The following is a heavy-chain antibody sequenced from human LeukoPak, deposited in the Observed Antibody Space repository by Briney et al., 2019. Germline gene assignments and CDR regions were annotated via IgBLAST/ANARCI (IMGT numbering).Heavy chain of an antibody. V-gene: IGHV3-9*01. Sequence: GGSLRLSCAASGFTFSSYSMNWVRQAPGKGLEWVSGISWNSGSIGYADSVKGRFTISRDNAKNSLYLQMNSLRAEDTALYYCAKDGIAQQLVSSYWYFDLWGRGTLVTVSS. CDR2: ISWNSGSI. D-gene: IGHD6-13*01. J-gene: IGHJ2*01. CDR3: AKDGIAQQLVSSYWYFDL. CDR1: GFTFSSYS.